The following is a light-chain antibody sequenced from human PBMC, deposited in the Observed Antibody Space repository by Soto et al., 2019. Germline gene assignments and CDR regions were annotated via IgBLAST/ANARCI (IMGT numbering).Light chain of an antibody. J-gene: IGLJ1*01. CDR1: SSNIGSNT. V-gene: IGLV1-44*01. CDR3: AAWDNRLNAYV. CDR2: SNN. Sequence: QSALTRPPSTSGTPGQRVTISCSGSSSNIGSNTVNWYQHLPGTAPKLLIYSNNQRPSGVPDRFSGSKSGTSASLAVSGLQSEDEADYYCAAWDNRLNAYVFGIGTKVTVL.